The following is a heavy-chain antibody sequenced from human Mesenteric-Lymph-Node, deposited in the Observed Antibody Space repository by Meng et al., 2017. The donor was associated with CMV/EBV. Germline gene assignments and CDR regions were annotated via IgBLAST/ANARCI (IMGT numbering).Heavy chain of an antibody. D-gene: IGHD4-17*01. CDR3: ARDLPTPYGDYVY. Sequence: GGSLRLSCAASGFTFSSYWMSWVRQAPGKGLEWVSYISSSGSTIYYADSVKGRFTISRDNAKNSLYLQMNSLRAEDTAVYYCARDLPTPYGDYVYWGQGTLVTVSS. CDR2: ISSSGSTI. V-gene: IGHV3-48*04. CDR1: GFTFSSYW. J-gene: IGHJ4*02.